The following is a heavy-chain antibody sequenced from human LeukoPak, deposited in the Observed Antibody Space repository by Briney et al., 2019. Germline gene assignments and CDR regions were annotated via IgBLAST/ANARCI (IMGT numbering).Heavy chain of an antibody. CDR2: IWYDGSNK. Sequence: GGSLRLSCAASGFTFSSYGMHWVRQAPGMGLEWVAVIWYDGSNKYYADSVKGRFTTSRDNSKNTLYLQMNSLRAEDTAVYYCARGMSSGRYAVDIWGQGTMVTVSS. D-gene: IGHD6-19*01. CDR3: ARGMSSGRYAVDI. CDR1: GFTFSSYG. J-gene: IGHJ3*02. V-gene: IGHV3-33*01.